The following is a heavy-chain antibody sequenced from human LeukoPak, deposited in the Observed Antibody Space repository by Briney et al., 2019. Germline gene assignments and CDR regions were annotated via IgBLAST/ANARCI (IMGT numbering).Heavy chain of an antibody. CDR1: GDSISSFY. J-gene: IGHJ3*02. CDR3: AKGRNDAFDI. V-gene: IGHV4-59*01. CDR2: WEHQLQPLPQESSHGST. Sequence: SETLSLTCTVSGDSISSFYWNWIRQTPGKGLEWIGYWEHQLQPLPQESSHGSTKYNPSLKSRVTISVDTSKNQFFLKLDSVTAADTAVYYCAKGRNDAFDIWGQGTMVTVSS.